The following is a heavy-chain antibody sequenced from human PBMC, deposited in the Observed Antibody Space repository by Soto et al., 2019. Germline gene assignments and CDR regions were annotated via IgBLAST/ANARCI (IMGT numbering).Heavy chain of an antibody. V-gene: IGHV1-69*13. CDR3: ARVRDGYNDLNYYYYGMDV. D-gene: IGHD5-12*01. CDR1: GGTFSSYA. Sequence: ASVKVSCKASGGTFSSYAISWVRQAPGQGLEWMGGIIPIFGTANYAQKFQGRVTITADESTSTAYMELSSLRSEDTAVYYCARVRDGYNDLNYYYYGMDVWGQGTTVTVSS. CDR2: IIPIFGTA. J-gene: IGHJ6*02.